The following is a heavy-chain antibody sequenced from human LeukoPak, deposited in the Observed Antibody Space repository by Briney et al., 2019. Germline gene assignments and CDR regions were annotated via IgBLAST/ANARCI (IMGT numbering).Heavy chain of an antibody. CDR2: IIPILGIA. D-gene: IGHD3-10*01. Sequence: SVTVSCMASGGTLSSCAISWVRQAPGQGREWMGRIIPILGIANYAQKFQGRVTITADKSTSTAYMELSSLRSEDTAVYYCATDYYGSGSYEAFDIWGQGTMVTVSS. CDR3: ATDYYGSGSYEAFDI. CDR1: GGTLSSCA. V-gene: IGHV1-69*04. J-gene: IGHJ3*02.